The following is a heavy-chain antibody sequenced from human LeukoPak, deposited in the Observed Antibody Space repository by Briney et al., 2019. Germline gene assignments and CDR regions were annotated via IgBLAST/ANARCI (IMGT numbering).Heavy chain of an antibody. CDR3: ARAHSYYDILTGYYVNWFDP. Sequence: GGSLRLSCAASGFTFSSYSMNWVRQAPGKGLEWVSYISSSSSTIYYADSVKGRFTISRDNAKNSLYLQMNSLRAEDTAVYYCARAHSYYDILTGYYVNWFDPWGQGTLVTVSS. V-gene: IGHV3-48*01. CDR2: ISSSSSTI. J-gene: IGHJ5*02. D-gene: IGHD3-9*01. CDR1: GFTFSSYS.